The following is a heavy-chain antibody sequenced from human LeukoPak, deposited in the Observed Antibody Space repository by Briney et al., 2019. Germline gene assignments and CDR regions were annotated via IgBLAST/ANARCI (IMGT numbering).Heavy chain of an antibody. D-gene: IGHD6-13*01. J-gene: IGHJ2*01. CDR1: GFTFSSYA. V-gene: IGHV3-48*02. Sequence: QPGGSLRLSCAASGFTFSSYAMSWVRQAPGKGLEWVSYISTTTRTIYYADSVKGRFTISRDNAKNSLFLQMNSLRDEDTAVYYCARDRQQMDREGYFDLWGRGTLVTVSS. CDR3: ARDRQQMDREGYFDL. CDR2: ISTTTRTI.